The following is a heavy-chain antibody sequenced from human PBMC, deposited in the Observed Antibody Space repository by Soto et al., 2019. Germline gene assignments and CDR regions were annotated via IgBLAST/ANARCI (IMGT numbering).Heavy chain of an antibody. Sequence: GESLKISCMGSGYKVSTWHNFTSYWIAWVRQMPGEGLEWMGIIYPGDSDTRYSPSFQGQVSISADKSISTAYLQWSSLKASDTATYYCATPWRSDYYYGGFHIWGQGTKVTVSS. CDR1: GYKVSTWHNFTSYW. D-gene: IGHD3-22*01. J-gene: IGHJ3*02. CDR3: ATPWRSDYYYGGFHI. CDR2: IYPGDSDT. V-gene: IGHV5-51*01.